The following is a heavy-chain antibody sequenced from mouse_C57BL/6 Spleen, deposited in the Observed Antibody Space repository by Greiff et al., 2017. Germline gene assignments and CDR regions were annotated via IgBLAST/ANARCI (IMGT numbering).Heavy chain of an antibody. CDR2: ISGGGGNT. CDR1: GFTFSSYT. J-gene: IGHJ2*01. D-gene: IGHD2-2*01. V-gene: IGHV5-9*01. CDR3: ARYGYYYFDY. Sequence: EVKLVESGGGLVKPGGSLKLSCAASGFTFSSYTMSWVRQTPEKRLEWVATISGGGGNTYYPDSVKGRFTISRDNAKNTLYLQMSSRRSEDTALFYCARYGYYYFDYWGQGTTLTVSS.